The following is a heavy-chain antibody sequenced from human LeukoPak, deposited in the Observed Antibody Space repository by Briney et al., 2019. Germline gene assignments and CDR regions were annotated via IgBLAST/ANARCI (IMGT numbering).Heavy chain of an antibody. CDR3: ARDRGGYDLAAAGGFDY. Sequence: GGSLRLSCAASGFAFSDYWMSWVRQAPGKGLEWVANINEDGSKKHYLDSVKGRFTISRDNSKNTLYLQMNSLRAEDTAVYYCARDRGGYDLAAAGGFDYWGQGTLVTVSS. J-gene: IGHJ4*02. D-gene: IGHD5-12*01. V-gene: IGHV3-7*01. CDR2: INEDGSKK. CDR1: GFAFSDYW.